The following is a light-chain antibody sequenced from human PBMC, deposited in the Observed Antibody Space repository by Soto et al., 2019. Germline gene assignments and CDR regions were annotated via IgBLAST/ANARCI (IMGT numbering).Light chain of an antibody. CDR2: DVS. CDR1: SSDGGGYNY. J-gene: IGLJ1*01. CDR3: CSYAGRYTSV. V-gene: IGLV2-11*01. Sequence: QSALTQPRAVSGAPGQSVTISCAGTSSDGGGYNYVSWYQQHPGKAPTLMIYDVSKRPSGVPDRFSGSKSGNTASLTISGLQADDEADYFCCSYAGRYTSVFGTGTTVTVL.